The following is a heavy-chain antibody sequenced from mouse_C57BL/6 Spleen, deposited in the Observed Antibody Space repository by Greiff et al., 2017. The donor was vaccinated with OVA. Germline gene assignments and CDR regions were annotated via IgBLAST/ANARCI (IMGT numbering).Heavy chain of an antibody. D-gene: IGHD2-4*01. J-gene: IGHJ2*01. V-gene: IGHV1-72*01. Sequence: QVQLQQPGAELVKPGASVKLSCKASGYTFTSYWMHWVKQRPGRGLEWIGRIDPNSGGTKYNEKFKSKATLTVDNPSSTAYMQLSSLTSEDSAVYYCARKITTREYYFDYWGQGTTLTVSS. CDR2: IDPNSGGT. CDR1: GYTFTSYW. CDR3: ARKITTREYYFDY.